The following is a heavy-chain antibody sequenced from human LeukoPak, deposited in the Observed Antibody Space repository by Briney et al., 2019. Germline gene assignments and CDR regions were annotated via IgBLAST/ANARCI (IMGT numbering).Heavy chain of an antibody. CDR3: ARDSDIAVAYDY. Sequence: GGSLRLSCAASGFTFSRYWMSWVRQAPGKGLEGVANIKQDGSEKDYVDSVKGRFTISRDNAKNSLYLQMNSLRAEDTAVYYCARDSDIAVAYDYWGQGTLVTVSS. D-gene: IGHD6-19*01. J-gene: IGHJ4*02. CDR2: IKQDGSEK. CDR1: GFTFSRYW. V-gene: IGHV3-7*03.